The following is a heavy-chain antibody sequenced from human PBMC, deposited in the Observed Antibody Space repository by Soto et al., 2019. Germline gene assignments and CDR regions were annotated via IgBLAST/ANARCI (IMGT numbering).Heavy chain of an antibody. D-gene: IGHD1-26*01. CDR2: IYYSGTT. Sequence: PSETLSLTCTVSGASISSGGYYWSWIRQHPGKGLEWIGYIYYSGTTYYNPSLKSRVTMSVDTSKNQFSLKLTSVTAADTAVYYCARREIKGPIDYWGQGTLVTVSS. CDR1: GASISSGGYY. V-gene: IGHV4-31*03. J-gene: IGHJ4*02. CDR3: ARREIKGPIDY.